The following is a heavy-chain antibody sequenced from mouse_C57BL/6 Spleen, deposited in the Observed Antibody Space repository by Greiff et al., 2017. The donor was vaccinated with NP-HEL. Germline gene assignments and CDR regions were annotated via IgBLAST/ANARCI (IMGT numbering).Heavy chain of an antibody. V-gene: IGHV1-53*01. J-gene: IGHJ1*03. CDR3: ARSGDYDGYWYFDV. Sequence: QVQLQQPGTELVKPGASVKLSCKASGYTFTSYWMHWVKQRPGQGLEWIGNINPSNGGTNYNEKFKSKATLTVDKSSSTAYMQLSSLTSEDSAVDYCARSGDYDGYWYFDVWGTGTTVTVSS. CDR2: INPSNGGT. CDR1: GYTFTSYW. D-gene: IGHD2-4*01.